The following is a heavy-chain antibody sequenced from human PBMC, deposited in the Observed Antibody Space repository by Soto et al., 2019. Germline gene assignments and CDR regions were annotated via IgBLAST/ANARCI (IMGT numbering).Heavy chain of an antibody. CDR2: IYFRGNT. J-gene: IGHJ6*02. CDR1: GDSINSDKYY. D-gene: IGHD3-22*01. Sequence: SETLSLTCSVSGDSINSDKYYWGWIRQPPGKGLEWIGSIYFRGNTYYNPSLQTRVTISLDKSKSQFSLKLSSVTAADTAVYYCAGGDYYHSSGYYFYYYTMDVWGQGTTVTVSS. V-gene: IGHV4-39*01. CDR3: AGGDYYHSSGYYFYYYTMDV.